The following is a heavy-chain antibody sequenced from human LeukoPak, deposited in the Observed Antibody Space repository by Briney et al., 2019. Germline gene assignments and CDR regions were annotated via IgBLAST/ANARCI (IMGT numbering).Heavy chain of an antibody. J-gene: IGHJ5*02. V-gene: IGHV4-34*01. CDR1: GGSFSGYY. CDR2: INHGGST. Sequence: PSETLSLTCAVYGGSFSGYYWSWVRQPPGKGLEWIGEINHGGSTNYNPSLKSRVTISVDTSKNQFSLKLSSVTAADTAVYYCARLRSDPWGQGTLVTVSS. CDR3: ARLRSDP.